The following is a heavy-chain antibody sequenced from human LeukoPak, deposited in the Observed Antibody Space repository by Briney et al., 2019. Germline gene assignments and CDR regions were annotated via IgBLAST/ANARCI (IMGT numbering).Heavy chain of an antibody. J-gene: IGHJ3*02. D-gene: IGHD2-2*01. CDR2: IGYDGGNK. V-gene: IGHV3-33*01. CDR3: ARDSLPFSSDAFDI. CDR1: GFTFSSSF. Sequence: GGSLRLSCAASGFTFSSSFMHWVRQAPGKGLEWVAVIGYDGGNKDYADSVKRRFTISRDNSKNTLYLQMNSLRAEDTAVYYCARDSLPFSSDAFDIWGQGTMVTVSS.